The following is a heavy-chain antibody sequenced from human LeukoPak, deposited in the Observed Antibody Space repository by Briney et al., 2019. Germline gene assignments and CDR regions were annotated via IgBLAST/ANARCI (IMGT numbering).Heavy chain of an antibody. Sequence: PGGSLRLSCAASGFTFSSYSMNWVRQAPGKGLEWVSSISSSSSYIYYADSVKGRFTISRDNSKNTLYLQMNSLRAEDTAVYYCAKGARSYYYYYYMDVWGKGTTVTISS. CDR2: ISSSSSYI. CDR1: GFTFSSYS. D-gene: IGHD4-17*01. V-gene: IGHV3-21*01. CDR3: AKGARSYYYYYYMDV. J-gene: IGHJ6*03.